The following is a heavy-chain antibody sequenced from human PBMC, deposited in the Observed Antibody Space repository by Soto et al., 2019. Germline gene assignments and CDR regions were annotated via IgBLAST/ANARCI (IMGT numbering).Heavy chain of an antibody. CDR3: ARGSPLGGFDP. J-gene: IGHJ5*02. Sequence: QVQLVESGGGVVQPGRSLRLSCAAYGFTFSSYAMHWVRQAPGKGLEWVAVISYDGSNKYYADSVKGRFTISRDNSKNTLYLQMNSLRAEDTAVYYCARGSPLGGFDPWGQGTLVTVSS. V-gene: IGHV3-30-3*01. D-gene: IGHD7-27*01. CDR1: GFTFSSYA. CDR2: ISYDGSNK.